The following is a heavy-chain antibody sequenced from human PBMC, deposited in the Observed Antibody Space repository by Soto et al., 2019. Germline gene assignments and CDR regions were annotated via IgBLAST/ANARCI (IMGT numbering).Heavy chain of an antibody. Sequence: QVQLVQSGAEVTKPGSSVKVSCKASGGTFSSYTISWVRQAPGQGLEWMGRIIPILGIANYPQKFQGRVTITADKSTSTAYMELSSLRSEDTAVYYCAGDRYDFWSGYYTPAEYFQHWGQGTLVTVSS. CDR1: GGTFSSYT. V-gene: IGHV1-69*08. J-gene: IGHJ1*01. CDR3: AGDRYDFWSGYYTPAEYFQH. CDR2: IIPILGIA. D-gene: IGHD3-3*01.